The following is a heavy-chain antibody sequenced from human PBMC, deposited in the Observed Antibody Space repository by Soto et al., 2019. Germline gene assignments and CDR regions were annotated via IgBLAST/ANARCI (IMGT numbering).Heavy chain of an antibody. Sequence: QVQLVQSGAEVKKPGASVKVSCKASGYTFTNYDINWLRQAAGQGLEWLGCMSPNSGNTGYAQKFQGRVTMTRNTTISTAYMELSSLTSDATAVYYCARVRARDYRPTTQRLFDYWGQGTLATVSS. D-gene: IGHD4-17*01. CDR3: ARVRARDYRPTTQRLFDY. CDR2: MSPNSGNT. J-gene: IGHJ4*02. V-gene: IGHV1-8*01. CDR1: GYTFTNYD.